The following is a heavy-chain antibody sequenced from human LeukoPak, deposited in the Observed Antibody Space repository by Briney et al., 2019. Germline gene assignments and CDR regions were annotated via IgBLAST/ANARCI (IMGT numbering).Heavy chain of an antibody. D-gene: IGHD2-15*01. CDR1: GYTFTSYD. CDR2: MNPNSGNT. Sequence: ASVKVSCKASGYTFTSYDINWVRQATGQGLEWMGWMNPNSGNTGYAQKFQGRVTMTRNTSISTAYMELSSLRSEDTAVYYCARDRYCSGGSCYSSDAFDIWGQGTMVTVSS. J-gene: IGHJ3*02. V-gene: IGHV1-8*01. CDR3: ARDRYCSGGSCYSSDAFDI.